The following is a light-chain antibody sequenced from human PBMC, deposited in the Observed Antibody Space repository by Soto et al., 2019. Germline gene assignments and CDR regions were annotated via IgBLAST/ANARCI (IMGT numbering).Light chain of an antibody. CDR1: NPNIGTTSD. V-gene: IGLV1-40*01. CDR3: QSFDATVGVWV. Sequence: QSVLTQPPSVSGAPGQRVTISCTATNPNIGTTSDFHWYQQLPGTGPKLLIYGNRNRPSGVSDRFSGSKSGTSASLTITKLQADDEADYYCQSFDATVGVWVFGGGTQLTVL. CDR2: GNR. J-gene: IGLJ7*01.